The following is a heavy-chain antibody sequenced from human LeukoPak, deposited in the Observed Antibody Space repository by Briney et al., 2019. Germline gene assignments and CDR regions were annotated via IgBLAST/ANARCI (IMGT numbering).Heavy chain of an antibody. CDR2: ISGYNGNT. D-gene: IGHD4-17*01. J-gene: IGHJ4*02. V-gene: IGHV1-18*01. CDR1: SYSFTSHG. Sequence: ASVKVSCKTSSYSFTSHGISWVRQAPGQGLEWMGWISGYNGNTNYAQKLQGRVTMTTDTSTSTAYMELRSLRSGDTAVYYCARDYGDYAHIFDYWGQGTLVTVSS. CDR3: ARDYGDYAHIFDY.